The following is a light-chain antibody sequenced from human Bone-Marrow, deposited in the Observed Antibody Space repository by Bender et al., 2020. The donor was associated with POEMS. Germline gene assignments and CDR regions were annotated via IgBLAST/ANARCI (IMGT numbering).Light chain of an antibody. J-gene: IGLJ3*02. V-gene: IGLV2-14*03. Sequence: QSALTQPASVSGSPGQSITISCTETGSDIDAYNYVSWYQQHPGKAPKLIIFDVHNRPSGVSDRFSGSKSGNTASLAITGLQAEDEGDYYCQSYDNSLGGWVFGGGTKLTVL. CDR1: GSDIDAYNY. CDR2: DVH. CDR3: QSYDNSLGGWV.